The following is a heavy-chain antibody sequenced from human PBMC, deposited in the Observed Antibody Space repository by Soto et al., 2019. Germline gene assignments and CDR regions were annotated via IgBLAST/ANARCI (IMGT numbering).Heavy chain of an antibody. Sequence: GGSLRLSGTVSGFPFSAYNINWVRQAPGKGLEWVSSITVGSSHIYQPNSMKGRFTISRDDAKNSVYLQIDSLRDEDTALYYCSGSPQVGVLGAYCGQGTLVTVCS. CDR2: ITVGSSHI. CDR3: SGSPQVGVLGAY. V-gene: IGHV3-21*01. D-gene: IGHD3-16*01. J-gene: IGHJ4*02. CDR1: GFPFSAYN.